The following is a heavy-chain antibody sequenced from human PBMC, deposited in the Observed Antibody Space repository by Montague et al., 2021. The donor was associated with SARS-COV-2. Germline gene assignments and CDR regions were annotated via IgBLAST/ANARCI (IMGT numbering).Heavy chain of an antibody. J-gene: IGHJ5*02. D-gene: IGHD6-13*01. CDR3: ARGRSYSSWYGVNWFDP. CDR1: GGSISSSSYY. V-gene: IGHV4-39*07. CDR2: INHSGST. Sequence: SETLSLTCTVSGGSISSSSYYWGWIRQPPGKGLEWIGEINHSGSTNYNPSLKSRVTISVDTSKNQFSLKLSSVTAADTAVYYCARGRSYSSWYGVNWFDPWGQGTLVTVSS.